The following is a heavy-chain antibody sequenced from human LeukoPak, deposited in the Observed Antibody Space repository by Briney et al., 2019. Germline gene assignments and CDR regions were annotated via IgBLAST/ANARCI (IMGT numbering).Heavy chain of an antibody. CDR2: ISGSGGST. D-gene: IGHD6-13*01. J-gene: IGHJ4*02. Sequence: GGSLRLSCAASGFTFSSYAMSWVRQAPGQGLEWVSAISGSGGSTYYADSVKGRFTISRDNSKNTLYLQMNSLRAEDTAVYYCAKVKAAARGAGVDYWGQGTLVTVSS. CDR3: AKVKAAARGAGVDY. V-gene: IGHV3-23*01. CDR1: GFTFSSYA.